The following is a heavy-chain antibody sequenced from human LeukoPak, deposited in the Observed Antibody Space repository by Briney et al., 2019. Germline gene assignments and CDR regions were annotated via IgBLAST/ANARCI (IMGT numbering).Heavy chain of an antibody. V-gene: IGHV4-61*01. CDR3: ARSRGGYGDYGSWFDP. J-gene: IGHJ5*02. D-gene: IGHD3-16*01. CDR2: IHYSGST. CDR1: GGSIGSSSYY. Sequence: SETLSLTCTVSGGSIGSSSYYWSWIRQPPGKALEWIGYIHYSGSTKYNPSLKSRVTISVDTSENQFSLTLNSVTAADTAVYYCARSRGGYGDYGSWFDPWGQGILVTVSS.